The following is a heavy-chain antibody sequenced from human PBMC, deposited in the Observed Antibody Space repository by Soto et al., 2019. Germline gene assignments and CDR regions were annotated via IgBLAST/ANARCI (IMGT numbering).Heavy chain of an antibody. CDR3: AKDLDYGDFYYYYMDV. CDR2: ISGSGGST. CDR1: GFTFSSYA. J-gene: IGHJ6*03. D-gene: IGHD4-17*01. V-gene: IGHV3-23*01. Sequence: PGGSLRLSCAASGFTFSSYAMSWFRQAPGKGLEWVSAISGSGGSTYYADSVKGRFTISRDNSKNTLYLQMNSLRAEDTAVYYCAKDLDYGDFYYYYMDVWGKGTTVTVSS.